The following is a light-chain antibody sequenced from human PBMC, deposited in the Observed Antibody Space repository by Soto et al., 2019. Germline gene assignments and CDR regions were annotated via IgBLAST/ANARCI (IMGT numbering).Light chain of an antibody. CDR2: DNN. J-gene: IGLJ2*01. CDR3: GTWDTSLSAVV. Sequence: QSVLTQPPSVSAAPGQQVTISCSGSFSNIGKNYVSWYQRLPGTAPKLLIYDNNERSSGIPDRFSGSKSGTSATLGIAGLQTGDEADYYCGTWDTSLSAVVFGGGTKLTVL. V-gene: IGLV1-51*01. CDR1: FSNIGKNY.